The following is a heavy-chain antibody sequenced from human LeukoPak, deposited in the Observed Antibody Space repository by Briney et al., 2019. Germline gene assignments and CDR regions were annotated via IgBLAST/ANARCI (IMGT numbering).Heavy chain of an antibody. J-gene: IGHJ6*03. V-gene: IGHV4-4*07. Sequence: SETLSLTCTVSGGSISSYYWSWIRQPAGKGLEWIGRIYTSGSTNYNPSLKSRVTMSVDTSKNQFSLKLSSVTAADTAVYYCARELVVAPYYYYYMDVWGKGTTVTVSS. CDR1: GGSISSYY. CDR3: ARELVVAPYYYYYMDV. CDR2: IYTSGST. D-gene: IGHD2-2*01.